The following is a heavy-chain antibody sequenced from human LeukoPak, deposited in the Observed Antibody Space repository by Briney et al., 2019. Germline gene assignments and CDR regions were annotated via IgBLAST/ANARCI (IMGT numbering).Heavy chain of an antibody. CDR2: IDSTSGYI. CDR1: GITFSTYI. D-gene: IGHD3-10*01. J-gene: IGHJ4*02. V-gene: IGHV3-21*01. Sequence: GGSLRLSCVASGITFSTYIMNWVRQAPGKGMEWVSYIDSTSGYIYYADSVKGRFTISRDNAKNSLYLQMNSLSAEDTAVYYCARDTSGSYPITYFDSWGQGALVTVSS. CDR3: ARDTSGSYPITYFDS.